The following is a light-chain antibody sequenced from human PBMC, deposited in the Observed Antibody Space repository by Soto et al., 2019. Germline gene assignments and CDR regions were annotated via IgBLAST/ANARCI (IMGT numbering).Light chain of an antibody. V-gene: IGKV4-1*01. CDR2: WAS. Sequence: DIVMTQSPDSLAVSLGERATINCKSSQSVLYSSNNKNYLAWYQQKPGQPPKLLIYWASTRESGVPDRFSGSGSGTDFILTINNLQAEDVAVYYCQQYYTTPLTFGQGTKVDIK. CDR1: QSVLYSSNNKNY. CDR3: QQYYTTPLT. J-gene: IGKJ1*01.